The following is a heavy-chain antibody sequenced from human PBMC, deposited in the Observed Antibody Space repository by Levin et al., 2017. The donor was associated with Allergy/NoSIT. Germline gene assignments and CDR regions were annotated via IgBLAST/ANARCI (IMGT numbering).Heavy chain of an antibody. J-gene: IGHJ4*02. CDR2: IYYSGST. D-gene: IGHD6-19*01. CDR3: ARRSSADDY. CDR1: GGSISSSSYY. Sequence: SETLSLTCTVSGGSISSSSYYWGWIRQPPGKGLEWIGSIYYSGSTYYNPSLKSRVTISVDTSKNQFSLKLSSVTAADTAVYYCARRSSADDYWGQGTLVTVSS. V-gene: IGHV4-39*01.